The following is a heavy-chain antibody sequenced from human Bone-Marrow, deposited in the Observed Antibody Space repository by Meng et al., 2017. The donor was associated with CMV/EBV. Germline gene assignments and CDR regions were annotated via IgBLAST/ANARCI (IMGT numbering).Heavy chain of an antibody. Sequence: SETLSLTCAVYGGSFSGYNWSWIRQSPGKGLEWIGEINHSGSTNYNPSLKSRVTISVDTSKNQFSLKLSSVTAADTAVYYCARLLRFLRDWFDPWGQGTLVTVSS. CDR2: INHSGST. J-gene: IGHJ5*02. CDR1: GGSFSGYN. CDR3: ARLLRFLRDWFDP. D-gene: IGHD3-3*01. V-gene: IGHV4-34*01.